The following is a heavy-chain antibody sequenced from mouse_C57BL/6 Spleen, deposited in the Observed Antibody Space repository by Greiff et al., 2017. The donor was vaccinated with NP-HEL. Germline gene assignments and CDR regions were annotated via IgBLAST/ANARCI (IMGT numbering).Heavy chain of an antibody. V-gene: IGHV1-78*01. J-gene: IGHJ3*01. CDR2: IYPRDGST. D-gene: IGHD2-4*01. Sequence: VQLQQSDAELVKPGASVKISCKVSGYTFTDHTIHWMKQRPEQGLEWIGYIYPRDGSTKYNEKFKGKATLTADKSSSTAYMQLNSLTSEDSSVYFCARGDYDGLAWFAYWGQGTLVTVSA. CDR1: GYTFTDHT. CDR3: ARGDYDGLAWFAY.